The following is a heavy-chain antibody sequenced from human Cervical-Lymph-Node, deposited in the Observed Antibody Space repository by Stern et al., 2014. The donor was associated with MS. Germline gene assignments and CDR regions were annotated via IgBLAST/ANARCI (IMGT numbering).Heavy chain of an antibody. Sequence: VQLVQSGSELKKPGASVTVSCKASGYTFTKYLINWVRQAPGQGLEWMGWINPNTGAPMYARDFAGRFVFSLDTSVTTAYLQISRLKTEDTAVYYCARDMSDFWSDYGHNWFDPWGQGTLVTVSS. CDR2: INPNTGAP. J-gene: IGHJ5*02. CDR3: ARDMSDFWSDYGHNWFDP. D-gene: IGHD3-3*01. CDR1: GYTFTKYL. V-gene: IGHV7-4-1*02.